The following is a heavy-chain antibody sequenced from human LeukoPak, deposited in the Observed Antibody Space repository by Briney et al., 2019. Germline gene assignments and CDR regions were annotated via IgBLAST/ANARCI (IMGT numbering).Heavy chain of an antibody. CDR3: VRLSRITMIRGVSSGAFDI. CDR2: IYPGDSDT. V-gene: IGHV5-51*01. Sequence: GESLKISCQGSGNSFTFYWIGWVRQMPGKGLEWMGTIYPGDSDTRCSPSFQGQVTISVDKSISTAYLQWSSLKASDTAMYYCVRLSRITMIRGVSSGAFDIWGQGTMVTVSS. D-gene: IGHD3-10*01. CDR1: GNSFTFYW. J-gene: IGHJ3*02.